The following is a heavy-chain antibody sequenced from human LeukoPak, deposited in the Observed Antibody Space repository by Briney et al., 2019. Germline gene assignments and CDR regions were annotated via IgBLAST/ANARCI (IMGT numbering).Heavy chain of an antibody. CDR2: ISYDGSNK. CDR1: GFTFSSYG. CDR3: AKTHLVHGPYCSSTSCYGSGMDV. Sequence: ERSLRLSCAASGFTFSSYGMHWVRQAPGKGLEWVAVISYDGSNKYYADSVKGRFTISRDNSKNTLYLQMNSLRAEDTAVYYCAKTHLVHGPYCSSTSCYGSGMDVWGQGTTVTVSS. J-gene: IGHJ6*02. D-gene: IGHD2-2*01. V-gene: IGHV3-30*18.